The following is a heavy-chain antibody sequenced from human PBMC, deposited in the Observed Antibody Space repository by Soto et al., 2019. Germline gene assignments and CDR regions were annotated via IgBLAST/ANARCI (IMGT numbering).Heavy chain of an antibody. J-gene: IGHJ4*02. CDR3: AGRPEIHPR. CDR2: IHRDGVT. V-gene: IGHV4-4*02. Sequence: QVHLQESGPGLVKPSETLSLTCAISGGSTSSSDWWTWVRQPPGEGLEWIGEIHRDGVTQYNSSLKSRLTITLDQSRNQFSLSLTSVTAADAAVYFCAGRPEIHPRWGQGILVPVSS. D-gene: IGHD1-26*01. CDR1: GGSTSSSDW.